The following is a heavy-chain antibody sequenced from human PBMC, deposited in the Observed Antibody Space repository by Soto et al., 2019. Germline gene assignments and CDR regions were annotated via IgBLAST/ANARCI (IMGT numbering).Heavy chain of an antibody. CDR2: ISYDGNNK. CDR3: AKDTYYHDSSGYYIFDC. Sequence: PGGSLRLSCGASGFTFSSFGMHWVRQAPGKGLEWVAHISYDGNNKHYTDSVKGRFTISRDNSESTLYLQMDSLSGEDAAVYYCAKDTYYHDSSGYYIFDCWGQGTLVTVSS. CDR1: GFTFSSFG. V-gene: IGHV3-30*18. D-gene: IGHD3-22*01. J-gene: IGHJ4*02.